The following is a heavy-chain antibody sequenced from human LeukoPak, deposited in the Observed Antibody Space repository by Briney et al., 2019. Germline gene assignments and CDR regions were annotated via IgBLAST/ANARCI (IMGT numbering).Heavy chain of an antibody. CDR3: ARDEGGGLRYCSSTSCLDAFDI. V-gene: IGHV4-61*02. Sequence: SETLSLTCTVSGGSISSGSYYWSWIRQPAGKGLEWIGRIYTSGSTNYNPSLKSRVTISVDTSKNQFSLKLSSVTAADTAVYYCARDEGGGLRYCSSTSCLDAFDIWGQGTMVTVSS. J-gene: IGHJ3*02. D-gene: IGHD2-2*01. CDR2: IYTSGST. CDR1: GGSISSGSYY.